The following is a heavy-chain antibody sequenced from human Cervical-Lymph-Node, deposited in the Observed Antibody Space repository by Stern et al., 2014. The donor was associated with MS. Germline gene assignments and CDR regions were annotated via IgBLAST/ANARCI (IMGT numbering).Heavy chain of an antibody. D-gene: IGHD6-13*01. CDR1: GFGFSHAW. J-gene: IGHJ4*02. CDR3: TTNGLIAETVDRN. Sequence: VQLVQSGGDLVKPGGSLRLSCAASGFGFSHAWMTWVRQAPGKGLEWVGRIKRQSDGGTTDYAAPVKGRFTIPRDDSKYTLYLQMNSLKTEDTAMYYCTTNGLIAETVDRNGGPGPLVPV. V-gene: IGHV3-15*01. CDR2: IKRQSDGGTT.